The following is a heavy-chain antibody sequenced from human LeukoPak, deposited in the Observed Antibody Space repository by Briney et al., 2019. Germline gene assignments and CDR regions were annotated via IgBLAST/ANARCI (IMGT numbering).Heavy chain of an antibody. CDR2: IYYSGST. CDR3: ARVYYSNSYDYWYFDL. D-gene: IGHD6-13*01. V-gene: IGHV4-59*01. CDR1: GGSIRSYY. J-gene: IGHJ2*01. Sequence: SETLSLSCTVSGGSIRSYYWSWIRQPPGKGLEWIAYIYYSGSTNYNPSLKSRVTISVDTSKNQFSLKLSSVTAADTAVYYCARVYYSNSYDYWYFDLWGRGTLVTVSS.